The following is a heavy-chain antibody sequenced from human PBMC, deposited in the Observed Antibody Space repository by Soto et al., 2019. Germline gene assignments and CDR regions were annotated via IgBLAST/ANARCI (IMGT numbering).Heavy chain of an antibody. CDR3: ARGRRGLAPTYYYYYYGMDV. Sequence: SETLSLTCAVYGGSFGGYYWSWIRQPPGKGLEWIGEINHSGSTNYNPSLKSRVTISVDTSKNQFSLKLSSVTAADTAVYYCARGRRGLAPTYYYYYYGMDVWGQGTTVTVSS. D-gene: IGHD3-9*01. CDR1: GGSFGGYY. J-gene: IGHJ6*02. V-gene: IGHV4-34*01. CDR2: INHSGST.